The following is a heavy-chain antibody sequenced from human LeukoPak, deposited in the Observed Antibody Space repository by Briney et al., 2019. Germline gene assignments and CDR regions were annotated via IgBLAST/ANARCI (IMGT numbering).Heavy chain of an antibody. CDR3: AELGITMIGGV. J-gene: IGHJ6*04. Sequence: GGSLRLSCAASGFTFSSYEMNWVRQAPGKGLEWVSYISTRGSTIYYADSVKGRFTISRDNAKNSLYLQMNSLRAEDTAVYYCAELGITMIGGVWGKGTTVTISS. V-gene: IGHV3-48*03. CDR1: GFTFSSYE. CDR2: ISTRGSTI. D-gene: IGHD3-10*02.